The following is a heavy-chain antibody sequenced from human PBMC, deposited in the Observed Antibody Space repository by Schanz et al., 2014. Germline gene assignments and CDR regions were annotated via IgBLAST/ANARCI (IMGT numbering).Heavy chain of an antibody. CDR3: AKSDAFDI. J-gene: IGHJ3*02. Sequence: EVQLVESGGGLVQPGGSLRLSCAVSGFIVRSNYMTWVRQAPGKGLEWVSALSEGGGGTHYADSVRGRFTISRDNSKNTLYLQMNSLRAEDTAVYYCAKSDAFDIWGQGTLVTVSS. V-gene: IGHV3-23*04. CDR1: GFIVRSNY. CDR2: LSEGGGGT.